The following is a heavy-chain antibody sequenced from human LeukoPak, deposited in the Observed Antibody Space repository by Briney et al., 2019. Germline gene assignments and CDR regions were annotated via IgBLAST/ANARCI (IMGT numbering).Heavy chain of an antibody. D-gene: IGHD5-24*01. CDR2: INPTTGGK. J-gene: IGHJ3*02. Sequence: ASRKVARKAAGYTFTGYYMNWVRQAPGQGREWLGRINPTTGGKNYVKNFQGRVTMTRDTSISTAYMELSRLRSDDTAVYYCARVGDGLNDGLDMWGQGTMVTVSS. CDR3: ARVGDGLNDGLDM. V-gene: IGHV1-2*06. CDR1: GYTFTGYY.